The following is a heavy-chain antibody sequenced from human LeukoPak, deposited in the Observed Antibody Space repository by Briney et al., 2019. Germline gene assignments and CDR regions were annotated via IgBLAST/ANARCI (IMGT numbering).Heavy chain of an antibody. CDR2: ISYDGGKK. CDR1: GFTFSSHD. J-gene: IGHJ1*01. D-gene: IGHD6-19*01. CDR3: AKELRRYSSGWFLAYFQH. Sequence: PGGSLRLSCAASGFTFSSHDMHWVRQAPGKGLEWVAIISYDGGKKDYADSVKGRFTISRDNSKNTLYLQMNSLRAEDTAVYYCAKELRRYSSGWFLAYFQHWGQGTLVTVSS. V-gene: IGHV3-30*18.